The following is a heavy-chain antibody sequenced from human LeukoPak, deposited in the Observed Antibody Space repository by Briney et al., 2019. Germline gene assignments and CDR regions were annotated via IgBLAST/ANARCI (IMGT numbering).Heavy chain of an antibody. Sequence: GGPLRLSCAASGFTFDDYGMSWVRQAPGKGLEWVSSISSSSSYIYYADSVKGRFTISRDNAKNSLYLQMNSLRAEDTAVYYCARYSSLDYWGQGTLVTVSS. J-gene: IGHJ4*02. D-gene: IGHD6-13*01. CDR2: ISSSSSYI. CDR3: ARYSSLDY. CDR1: GFTFDDYG. V-gene: IGHV3-21*01.